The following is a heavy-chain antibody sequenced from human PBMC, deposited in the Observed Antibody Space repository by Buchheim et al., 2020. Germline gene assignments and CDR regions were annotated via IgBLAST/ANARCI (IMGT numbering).Heavy chain of an antibody. D-gene: IGHD3-22*01. V-gene: IGHV3-21*01. J-gene: IGHJ4*02. CDR2: ISSSSSYI. CDR3: ARDLGYYDSSGYWGVPGDY. CDR1: GFTFSSYS. Sequence: EVQLVESGGGLVKPGGSLRLSCAASGFTFSSYSMNWVRQAPGKGLEWVSSISSSSSYIYYADSVKGRFTISRANAKNSLYLQMNSLRAEDTAVYYCARDLGYYDSSGYWGVPGDYWGQGTL.